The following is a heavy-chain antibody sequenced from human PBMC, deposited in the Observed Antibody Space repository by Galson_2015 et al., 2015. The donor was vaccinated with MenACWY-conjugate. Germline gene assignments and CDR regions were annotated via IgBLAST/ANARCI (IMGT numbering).Heavy chain of an antibody. CDR1: GGSIYSSDHW. Sequence: SETLSLTCSVSGGSIYSSDHWWGWIRQPPGKGLEWIASIHHSETTHYNPSLKSRVSISVDTSKNQFSLKLSSVSAADTAVYYCASLPRGINLILEGSWGQGSWSPSPQ. CDR3: ASLPRGINLILEGS. V-gene: IGHV4-39*01. CDR2: IHHSETT. D-gene: IGHD3-10*01. J-gene: IGHJ5*02.